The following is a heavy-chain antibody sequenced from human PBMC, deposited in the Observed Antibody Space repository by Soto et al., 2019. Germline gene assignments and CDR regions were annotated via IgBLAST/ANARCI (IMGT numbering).Heavy chain of an antibody. Sequence: QVQLQESGPGLVKPSETLSLTCTVSGGSISSYYWSWIRQPPGKGLEWIGYIYYRGSTNYNPSLKSRVTISVDTSKNQFSLKLSSVTAADTAVYYCARVWGGAFDSWGQGTMVTVSS. D-gene: IGHD3-10*01. CDR1: GGSISSYY. V-gene: IGHV4-59*01. CDR2: IYYRGST. CDR3: ARVWGGAFDS. J-gene: IGHJ3*02.